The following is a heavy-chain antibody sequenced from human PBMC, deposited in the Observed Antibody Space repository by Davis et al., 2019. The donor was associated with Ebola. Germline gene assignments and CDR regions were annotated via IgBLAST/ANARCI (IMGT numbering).Heavy chain of an antibody. Sequence: GGSLRLSCAASGFTFSGSAMHWVRQASGKGLEWVGRIRSKANSYATGYAASVKGRFTISRDDSKNTAYLQMNSLKTEDTAVYYCTSSAVAGTYDYWGQGTLVTVSS. CDR3: TSSAVAGTYDY. CDR2: IRSKANSYAT. V-gene: IGHV3-73*01. CDR1: GFTFSGSA. J-gene: IGHJ4*02. D-gene: IGHD6-19*01.